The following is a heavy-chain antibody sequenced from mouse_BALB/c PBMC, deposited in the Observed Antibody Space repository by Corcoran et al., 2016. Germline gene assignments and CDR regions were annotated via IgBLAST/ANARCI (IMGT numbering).Heavy chain of an antibody. V-gene: IGHV3-6*02. D-gene: IGHD1-2*01. J-gene: IGHJ4*01. Sequence: DVQLQESGPVLMKPSQSLSLTCSVTGYSITSGYYWNWIRQFPGNKLEWMGYISYDGSNNYNPSLKNRISITRDTSKNQFFLKLNSVTTEDTATYYCAVITTTMDYWGQGTSVTVSS. CDR3: AVITTTMDY. CDR2: ISYDGSN. CDR1: GYSITSGYY.